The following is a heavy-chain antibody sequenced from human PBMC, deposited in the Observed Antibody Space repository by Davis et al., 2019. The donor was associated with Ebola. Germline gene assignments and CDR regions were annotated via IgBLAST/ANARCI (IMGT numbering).Heavy chain of an antibody. CDR2: IYYSGST. CDR1: GGSFSGYY. D-gene: IGHD6-19*01. J-gene: IGHJ6*03. V-gene: IGHV4-59*01. Sequence: PSETLSLTCAVYGGSFSGYYWSWIRQPPGKGLEWIGYIYYSGSTNYNPSLKSRVTISVDTSKNQFSLKLSSVTAADTAVYYCARSVAGPRYYYCYMDVWGKGTTVTVSS. CDR3: ARSVAGPRYYYCYMDV.